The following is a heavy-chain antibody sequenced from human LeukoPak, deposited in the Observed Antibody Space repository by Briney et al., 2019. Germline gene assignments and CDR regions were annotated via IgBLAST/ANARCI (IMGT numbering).Heavy chain of an antibody. Sequence: SGTLSLTCAVSGGSISSSNWWSWVRQPPGKGLEWIGGIYHSGSTNYNPSLKSRVTISVDKSKNQFSLKLSSVTAADTAVYYCAREGGGVTTYIDYWGQGTLVTVSS. CDR2: IYHSGST. CDR3: AREGGGVTTYIDY. V-gene: IGHV4-4*02. CDR1: GGSISSSNW. D-gene: IGHD4-17*01. J-gene: IGHJ4*02.